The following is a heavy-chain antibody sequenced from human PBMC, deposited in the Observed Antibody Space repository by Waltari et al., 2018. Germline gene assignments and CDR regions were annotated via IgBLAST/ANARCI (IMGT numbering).Heavy chain of an antibody. CDR2: INHKNGRT. J-gene: IGHJ4*02. V-gene: IGHV1-18*04. CDR1: GYSFDTYG. D-gene: IGHD3-3*01. Sequence: QIQLVQSGAEARKPGASVKVSCKPSGYSFDTYGIVWVRQAPGQGLEWMGWINHKNGRTNSEQKLQGRFTMTTDTATSTAFMELGSLESDDTAVYFCARVDFEWDLGVGFDYWGQGTLVSVSS. CDR3: ARVDFEWDLGVGFDY.